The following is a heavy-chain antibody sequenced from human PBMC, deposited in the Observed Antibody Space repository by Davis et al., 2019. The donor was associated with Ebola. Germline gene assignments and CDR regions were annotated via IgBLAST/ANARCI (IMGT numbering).Heavy chain of an antibody. CDR1: GYTFTSYG. J-gene: IGHJ6*02. CDR2: ISAYNGNT. CDR3: ARGFTTDYYCYGMDV. Sequence: ASVKVSCKASGYTFTSYGISWVRQAPGQGLEWMGWISAYNGNTNYAQKLQGRVTMTTDTSTSTAYMELRSLRSDDTAVYYCARGFTTDYYCYGMDVWGQGTTVTVSS. D-gene: IGHD1-26*01. V-gene: IGHV1-18*01.